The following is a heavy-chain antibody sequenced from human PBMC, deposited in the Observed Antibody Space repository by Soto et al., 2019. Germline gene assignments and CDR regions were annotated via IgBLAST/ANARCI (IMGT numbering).Heavy chain of an antibody. D-gene: IGHD1-20*01. V-gene: IGHV4-34*01. J-gene: IGHJ4*02. CDR2: INHSGST. CDR1: GGSFSGYY. CDR3: ARGNVYGY. Sequence: SETLSLTCAVYGGSFSGYYWSWIRQPPGKGLEWIGEINHSGSTNYNPSLKSRVTISVDTSKNQFSLKLSSVTAADTAVYYCARGNVYGYWGQGTLVTVSS.